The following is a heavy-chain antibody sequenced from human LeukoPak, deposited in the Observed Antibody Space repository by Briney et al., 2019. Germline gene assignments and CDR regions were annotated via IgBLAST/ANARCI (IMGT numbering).Heavy chain of an antibody. J-gene: IGHJ3*02. CDR2: IIPIFGTA. V-gene: IGHV1-69*13. CDR3: ARVRMVYATHDAFDI. CDR1: GGTFSSYA. Sequence: GASVKVSCKASGGTFSSYAISWVRQAPGQGLEWMGGIIPIFGTANYAQKFQGRVTITADESTSTAYMELSSLRSEDTAVYYCARVRMVYATHDAFDIWGQGTMVTVSS. D-gene: IGHD2-8*01.